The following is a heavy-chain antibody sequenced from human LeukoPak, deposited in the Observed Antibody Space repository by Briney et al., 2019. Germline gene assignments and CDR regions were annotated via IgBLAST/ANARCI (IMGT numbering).Heavy chain of an antibody. Sequence: GGTLRLSCAASGVTFSGSAMRWVRQASGKGLEWVGRIRSRANSYATAYAASVKGRFTISRDDSKNTAYLQMNSLKTEDTAVYYCTSQYYYDSSGYYYVYAFDIWGQGTMVTVSS. D-gene: IGHD3-22*01. V-gene: IGHV3-73*01. CDR1: GVTFSGSA. CDR2: IRSRANSYAT. CDR3: TSQYYYDSSGYYYVYAFDI. J-gene: IGHJ3*02.